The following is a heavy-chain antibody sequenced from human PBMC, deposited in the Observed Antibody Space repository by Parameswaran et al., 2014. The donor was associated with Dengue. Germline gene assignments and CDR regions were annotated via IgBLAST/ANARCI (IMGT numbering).Heavy chain of an antibody. Sequence: WVRQAPGQGLEWMGRIIPILSMTNYGQKFQGRVTLTADTSTGTAYMELSSLISDDTAVYYCARGGGLRIAAAGTKDNAFDIWGQGTMVTVSS. CDR2: IIPILSMT. D-gene: IGHD6-13*01. CDR3: ARGGGLRIAAAGTKDNAFDI. V-gene: IGHV1-69*04. J-gene: IGHJ3*02.